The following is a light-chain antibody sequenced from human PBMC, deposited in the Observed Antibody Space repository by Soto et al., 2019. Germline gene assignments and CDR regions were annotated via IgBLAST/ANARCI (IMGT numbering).Light chain of an antibody. CDR3: QQSYRIPYT. V-gene: IGKV1-39*01. J-gene: IGKJ2*01. CDR2: AAS. Sequence: RLTQAPSALSASVGDRVTVACRASQSINIYFNWYPQKPVKAPTLLLYAASSLQSGVPSRFSGGGSRTDFTLTASSMHTEDFATYYCQQSYRIPYTFGQGTKL. CDR1: QSINIY.